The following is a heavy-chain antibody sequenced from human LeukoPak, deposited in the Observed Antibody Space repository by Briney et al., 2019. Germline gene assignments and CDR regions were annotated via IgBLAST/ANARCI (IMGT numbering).Heavy chain of an antibody. J-gene: IGHJ6*03. CDR1: GYTFTSYG. CDR3: AGGLYSGYDYHHYYYMDV. CDR2: ISAYNGNT. D-gene: IGHD5-12*01. Sequence: ASVKVSCKASGYTFTSYGISWVRQAPGQGLEWMGWISAYNGNTNYAQKLQGRVTMTTDTSTSTAYMELRSLRSDDTAVYYCAGGLYSGYDYHHYYYMDVWGKGTTVTVSS. V-gene: IGHV1-18*01.